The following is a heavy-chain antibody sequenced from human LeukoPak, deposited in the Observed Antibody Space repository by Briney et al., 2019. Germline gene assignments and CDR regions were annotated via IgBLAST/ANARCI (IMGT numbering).Heavy chain of an antibody. D-gene: IGHD3-22*01. CDR1: GDSISSGDYY. J-gene: IGHJ3*02. CDR3: ARGPYTYDSSGAFDI. V-gene: IGHV4-61*02. CDR2: ISSSGST. Sequence: PSETLSLTCTVSGDSISSGDYYWSWIRQPAGKGLEWIGRISSSGSTNYNPSLKSRVTISVDTSKNQFSLKLSSVTAADTAVYFCARGPYTYDSSGAFDIWGQGTMVTVSS.